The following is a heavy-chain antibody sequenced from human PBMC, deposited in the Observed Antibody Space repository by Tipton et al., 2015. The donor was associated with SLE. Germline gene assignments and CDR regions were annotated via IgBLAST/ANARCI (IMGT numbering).Heavy chain of an antibody. CDR1: GFTFSDYA. D-gene: IGHD1-26*01. CDR2: ISGSGGDT. Sequence: GSLRLSCVASGFTFSDYAMSWVRQAPGKGLEWVSGISGSGGDTYYADSVKGRFTISRDNAKNSLYLQMNSLRSEDTAVYYCARGPLVGATGGRDFDYWGQGTLVTVSS. CDR3: ARGPLVGATGGRDFDY. J-gene: IGHJ4*02. V-gene: IGHV3-23*01.